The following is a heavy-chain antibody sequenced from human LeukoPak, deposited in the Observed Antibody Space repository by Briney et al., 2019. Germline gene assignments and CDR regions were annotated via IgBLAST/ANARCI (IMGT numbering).Heavy chain of an antibody. CDR2: IKKDGSEK. CDR3: VKGKFLTGLDN. CDR1: GFTFSSYW. D-gene: IGHD3-9*01. J-gene: IGHJ4*02. V-gene: IGHV3-7*02. Sequence: PGGSLRLSCAASGFTFSSYWMSWVRQAPGKGLEWVANIKKDGSEKFYVDSVKGRFTISRDNAKNSLYLQMSSLRPEDTAVYYCVKGKFLTGLDNWGQGTLVTVSS.